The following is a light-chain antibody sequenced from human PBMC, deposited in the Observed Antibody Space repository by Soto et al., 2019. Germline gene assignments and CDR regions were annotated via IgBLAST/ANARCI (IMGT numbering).Light chain of an antibody. CDR2: DVN. V-gene: IGLV2-14*03. J-gene: IGLJ3*02. CDR1: SSDVGYSNH. Sequence: QSAPTQPASVSGSPGQSITISCTGASSDVGYSNHVSWYQHHPGKVPKLIIYDVNNRPSGVSDRFSGSKSGNTASLTISGLQSEADGDYYCSSYTGSDTLVFGGGTQLTVL. CDR3: SSYTGSDTLV.